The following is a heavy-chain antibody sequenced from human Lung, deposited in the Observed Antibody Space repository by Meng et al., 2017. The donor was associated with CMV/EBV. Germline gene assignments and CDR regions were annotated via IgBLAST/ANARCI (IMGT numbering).Heavy chain of an antibody. CDR3: ARVLGYCSSTSCASDY. D-gene: IGHD2-2*01. Sequence: SXAASGFTFSTYRMNWVRQAPGKGLEWVSSISSSSSYIYYADSVKGRFTISRDNAKNSLYLQMNSLRAEDTAVYYCARVLGYCSSTSCASDYWGQGXLVTVSS. V-gene: IGHV3-21*01. CDR2: ISSSSSYI. CDR1: GFTFSTYR. J-gene: IGHJ4*02.